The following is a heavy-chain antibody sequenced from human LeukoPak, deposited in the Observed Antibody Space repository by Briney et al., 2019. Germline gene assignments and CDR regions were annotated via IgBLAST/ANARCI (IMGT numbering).Heavy chain of an antibody. CDR2: IYYSGST. J-gene: IGHJ6*02. CDR3: ARGNYYLGMDV. Sequence: SETLSLTCTVSGGSMRSYWSWIRQPPGKGLEWIGYIYYSGSTNNNPSLRGRVTISVDTSKNQLSLKLSSVTAADTAVYYCARGNYYLGMDVWGQGTTVTVS. CDR1: GGSMRSY. V-gene: IGHV4-59*01.